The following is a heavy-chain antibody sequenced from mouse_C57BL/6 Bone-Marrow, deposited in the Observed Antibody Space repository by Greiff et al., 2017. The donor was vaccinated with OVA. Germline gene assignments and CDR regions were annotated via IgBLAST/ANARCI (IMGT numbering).Heavy chain of an antibody. CDR2: IDPETGGT. J-gene: IGHJ1*03. V-gene: IGHV1-15*01. CDR3: TRDGDYYGSSDWYFDV. D-gene: IGHD1-1*01. Sequence: QVQLKESGAELVRPGASVTLSCKASGYTFTDYEMHWVKQTPVHGLGWIGAIDPETGGTAYNQKFKGKAILTADKSSSTAYMELRSLTSEDSAVYYCTRDGDYYGSSDWYFDVWGTGTTVTVSS. CDR1: GYTFTDYE.